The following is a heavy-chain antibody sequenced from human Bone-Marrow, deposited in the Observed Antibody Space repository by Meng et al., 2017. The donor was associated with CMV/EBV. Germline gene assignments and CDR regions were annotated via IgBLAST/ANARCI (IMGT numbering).Heavy chain of an antibody. CDR2: IYYSGST. Sequence: GSLRLSCTVSGGSISSSSYYWGWIRQPPGKGLEWIGSIYYSGSTYYNPSLKSRVTISVDTSKNQFSLKLSSVTAADTAAYYCARLPPEVLRFLEWSGAFDIWGQGTMVTVSS. J-gene: IGHJ3*02. CDR1: GGSISSSSYY. CDR3: ARLPPEVLRFLEWSGAFDI. D-gene: IGHD3-3*01. V-gene: IGHV4-39*01.